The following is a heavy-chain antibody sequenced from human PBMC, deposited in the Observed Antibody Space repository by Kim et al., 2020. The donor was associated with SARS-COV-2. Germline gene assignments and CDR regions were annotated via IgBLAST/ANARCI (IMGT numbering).Heavy chain of an antibody. CDR3: ARGSAVAGNWFDP. V-gene: IGHV4-30-2*01. J-gene: IGHJ5*02. Sequence: SETLSLTCAVSGGPISSGGYSWSWIRQPPGKGLEWIGYIYNSGSTYYNPSLKSRVTISVDRSKNQFSLKLSSVTAADTAVYYCARGSAVAGNWFDPWGQGTLVTVSS. CDR2: IYNSGST. CDR1: GGPISSGGYS. D-gene: IGHD6-19*01.